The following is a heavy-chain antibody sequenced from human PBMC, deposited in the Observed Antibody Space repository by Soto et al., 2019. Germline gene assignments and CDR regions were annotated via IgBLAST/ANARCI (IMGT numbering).Heavy chain of an antibody. J-gene: IGHJ3*02. Sequence: EVQLVESGGGLVQPGGSLRLSCAASGFTFSSYDMHWVRQATGKGLEWVSAIGTAGDTYYPGSVKGRFTISRENAKNSLYLQMNSLRAGDTAVYYCARALGCSSTSCPGADAFDIWGQGTMVTVSS. CDR3: ARALGCSSTSCPGADAFDI. D-gene: IGHD2-2*01. CDR2: IGTAGDT. V-gene: IGHV3-13*01. CDR1: GFTFSSYD.